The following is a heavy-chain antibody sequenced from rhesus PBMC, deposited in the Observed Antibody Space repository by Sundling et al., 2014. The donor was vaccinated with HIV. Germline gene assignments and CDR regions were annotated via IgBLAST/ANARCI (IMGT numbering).Heavy chain of an antibody. Sequence: QVQLQESGPGLVKPSETLALTCAVSGGAITGYYWNWIRQSPGKGLEWIGSIGGNSGSRYYNPSLKSQVTISIDTSKKQFSLKLSSVTAADTAVYFCARREYYSENYPTVAFDSWGQGVLVTVSS. CDR1: GGAITGYY. D-gene: IGHD3-16*01. CDR2: IGGNSGSR. J-gene: IGHJ4*01. CDR3: ARREYYSENYPTVAFDS. V-gene: IGHV4-165*01.